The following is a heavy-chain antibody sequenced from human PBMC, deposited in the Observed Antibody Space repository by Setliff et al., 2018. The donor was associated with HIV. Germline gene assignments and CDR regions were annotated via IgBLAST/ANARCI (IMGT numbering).Heavy chain of an antibody. Sequence: GGSLRLSCAASGFTFSSYSMNWVRQAPGKGLEWVSYISSSSSTIYYADSVKGRFTLSRDNSKNTLYLQMNSLRAEDTAVYYCAREFSGTRYRYFDSWGQGTLVTVSS. CDR1: GFTFSSYS. V-gene: IGHV3-48*01. D-gene: IGHD5-12*01. CDR3: AREFSGTRYRYFDS. J-gene: IGHJ4*02. CDR2: ISSSSSTI.